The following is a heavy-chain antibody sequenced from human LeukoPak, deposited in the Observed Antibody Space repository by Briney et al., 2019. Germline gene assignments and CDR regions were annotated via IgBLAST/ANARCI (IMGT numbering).Heavy chain of an antibody. CDR3: ARLVGGATFHFDC. D-gene: IGHD1-26*01. J-gene: IGHJ4*02. Sequence: GESPKISCSGSGYSFTSYCIGWVRQMPGKGLEWMGIIYHGNSATRYSPYFQGQVTISADKSISTADLQWSSLKASDTAMYYCARLVGGATFHFDCWGQGTLVTVS. V-gene: IGHV5-51*01. CDR2: IYHGNSAT. CDR1: GYSFTSYC.